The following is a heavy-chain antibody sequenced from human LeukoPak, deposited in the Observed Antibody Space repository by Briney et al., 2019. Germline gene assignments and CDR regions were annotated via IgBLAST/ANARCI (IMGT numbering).Heavy chain of an antibody. J-gene: IGHJ5*02. CDR3: ARVLPYDYINRFDR. CDR2: ISGSGGST. V-gene: IGHV3-23*01. Sequence: PGGSLRLSCAASGFTFSSYAMSWVRQAPGKGLEWVSAISGSGGSTYYADSVRGRFTISRDNAKNSLYLQMNSLRAEDTAVYYCARVLPYDYINRFDRWGQGTLVTVSS. CDR1: GFTFSSYA. D-gene: IGHD4-11*01.